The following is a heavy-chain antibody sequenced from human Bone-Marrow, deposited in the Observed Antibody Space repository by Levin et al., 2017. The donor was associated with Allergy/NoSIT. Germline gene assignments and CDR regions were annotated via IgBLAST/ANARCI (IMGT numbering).Heavy chain of an antibody. V-gene: IGHV4-39*01. J-gene: IGHJ4*02. Sequence: SETLSLTCTVSGASISSSNYFWGWIRQPPGKGLEWIGTIRYSGDNYYNPSLKSRLTISVDTSKNQVSLKLSSVAAADTAVYYCAKLRGGVQLWESWGQGTLVTVSS. CDR1: GASISSSNYF. D-gene: IGHD5-18*01. CDR2: IRYSGDN. CDR3: AKLRGGVQLWES.